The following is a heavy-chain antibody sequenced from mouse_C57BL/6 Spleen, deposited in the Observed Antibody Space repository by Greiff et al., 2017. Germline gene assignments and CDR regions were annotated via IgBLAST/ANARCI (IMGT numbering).Heavy chain of an antibody. Sequence: VQLQQSGAELVKPGASVKISCKASGYAFSSYWMNWVKQRPGKGLEWIGQIYPGDGDTNYNGKFKGKATLTADKSSSTAYMQLSSLTSENSAIYCCARGSYYAMDYWGQGTSATVSS. CDR1: GYAFSSYW. J-gene: IGHJ4*01. CDR2: IYPGDGDT. CDR3: ARGSYYAMDY. V-gene: IGHV1-80*01.